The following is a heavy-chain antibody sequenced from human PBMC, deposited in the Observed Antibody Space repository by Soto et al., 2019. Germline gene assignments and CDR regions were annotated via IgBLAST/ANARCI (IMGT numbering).Heavy chain of an antibody. J-gene: IGHJ5*02. CDR3: ARDSSGWSTHWFAP. CDR1: GFTFSSYA. CDR2: ISYDGSNK. D-gene: IGHD6-19*01. Sequence: QVQLVESGGGVVQPGRSLRLSCAASGFTFSSYAMHWVRQAPGKGLEWVAVISYDGSNKYYADSVKGRFTISRDNSKNTLYLQMNSLRAEDTAVYYCARDSSGWSTHWFAPWGQGTLVTVSS. V-gene: IGHV3-30-3*01.